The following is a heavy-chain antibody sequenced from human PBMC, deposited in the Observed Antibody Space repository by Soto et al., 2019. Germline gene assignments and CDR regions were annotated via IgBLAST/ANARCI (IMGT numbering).Heavy chain of an antibody. V-gene: IGHV3-30-3*01. CDR2: ISYDGSNK. CDR3: AGGPTAGDGGFGY. J-gene: IGHJ4*02. Sequence: QVQLVESGGGVVQPGRSLRLSCAASGFTFSSYAMHWVRQAPGKGLEWVAVISYDGSNKYYADPVQGRFTISRDNSKNTLYLQKNSRRADDTAVYYCAGGPTAGDGGFGYWGQGTLVTVSS. D-gene: IGHD3-10*01. CDR1: GFTFSSYA.